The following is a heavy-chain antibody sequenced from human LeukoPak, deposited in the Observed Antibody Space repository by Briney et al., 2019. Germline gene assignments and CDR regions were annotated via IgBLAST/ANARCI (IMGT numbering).Heavy chain of an antibody. D-gene: IGHD3-22*01. J-gene: IGHJ4*02. V-gene: IGHV3-23*01. CDR3: ARRYYYDSSGYHAFDY. Sequence: GGSLRLSCAASGFTFSSYAMSWVRQAPGKGLEWVSAISGSGGSTYYADSVKGRFTISRDNSKNTLYLQMNSLRAEDTAVYYCARRYYYDSSGYHAFDYWGQGTLVTASS. CDR1: GFTFSSYA. CDR2: ISGSGGST.